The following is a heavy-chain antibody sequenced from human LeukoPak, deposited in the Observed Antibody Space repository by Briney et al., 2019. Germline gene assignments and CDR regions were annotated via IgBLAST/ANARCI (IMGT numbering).Heavy chain of an antibody. CDR2: ISNSGGST. CDR1: GFTFSSYA. Sequence: PGGSLPLSCAASGFTFSSYAMSWVRQAPGKGLEWVSVISNSGGSTYYADSVKGRFTISRDNSKNTLYLQMNSLRAEDTAVYYCAKFPTYYYGSSGYYLDYWGQGTLVTVSS. CDR3: AKFPTYYYGSSGYYLDY. J-gene: IGHJ4*02. V-gene: IGHV3-23*01. D-gene: IGHD3-22*01.